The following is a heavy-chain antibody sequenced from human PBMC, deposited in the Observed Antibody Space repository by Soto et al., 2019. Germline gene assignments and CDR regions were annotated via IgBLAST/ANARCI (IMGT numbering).Heavy chain of an antibody. CDR1: GGSISSGGYY. V-gene: IGHV4-31*01. CDR3: ARGGYYFSYGMDV. CDR2: IYYSGST. Sequence: PSETLSLTCTVSGGSISSGGYYWSWVRQHPGKGLEWIGYIYYSGSTYYNPSLKSPVTISVDTSKNQFYLKLSSVTAADTALYYCARGGYYFSYGMDVWGQGTTVTVSS. J-gene: IGHJ6*02.